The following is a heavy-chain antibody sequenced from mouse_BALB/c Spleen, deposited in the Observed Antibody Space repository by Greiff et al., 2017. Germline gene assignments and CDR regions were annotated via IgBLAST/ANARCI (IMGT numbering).Heavy chain of an antibody. J-gene: IGHJ4*01. CDR1: GFTFSSYG. CDR2: ISSGGSYT. D-gene: IGHD2-3*01. CDR3: TRDPFYDYYAMDY. Sequence: EVQLVESGGDLVKPGGSLKLSCAASGFTFSSYGMSWVRQTPDKRLEWVATISSGGSYTYYPDSVKGRFTISRDNAKNTLYLQMSSLKSEDTAMYYCTRDPFYDYYAMDYWGQGTSVTVSS. V-gene: IGHV5-6*01.